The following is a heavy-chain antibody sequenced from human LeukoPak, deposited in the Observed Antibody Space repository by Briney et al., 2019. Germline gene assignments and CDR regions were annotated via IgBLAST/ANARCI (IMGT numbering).Heavy chain of an antibody. Sequence: PSETLSLTCAVSGGSISDTNWWSWVRQPPGKGLEWIGEIYHSGSTNYNPSLESRVIISVDKSKNQFSLKLTSVTAADSAVYFCTMSAGNYDNNGYYYDDYWFDPWGQGILVTVSS. CDR3: TMSAGNYDNNGYYYDDYWFDP. V-gene: IGHV4-4*02. CDR1: GGSISDTNW. J-gene: IGHJ5*02. CDR2: IYHSGST. D-gene: IGHD3-22*01.